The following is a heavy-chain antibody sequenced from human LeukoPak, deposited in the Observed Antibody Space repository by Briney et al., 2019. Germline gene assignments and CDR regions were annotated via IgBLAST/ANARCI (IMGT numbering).Heavy chain of an antibody. CDR3: AKDGPRHYMDV. V-gene: IGHV1-18*01. CDR2: ISAYNGNT. Sequence: ASVKLSCKASGYTFTSYGISWVRQAPGQGLEWMGWISAYNGNTNYAQTLQGRVTMTTDTSTSTPYMQLSSLRSEDTAVYYCAKDGPRHYMDVWGKGTTVTVSS. J-gene: IGHJ6*03. CDR1: GYTFTSYG.